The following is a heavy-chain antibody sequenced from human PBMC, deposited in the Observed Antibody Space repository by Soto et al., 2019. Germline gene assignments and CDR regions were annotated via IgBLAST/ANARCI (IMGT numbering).Heavy chain of an antibody. Sequence: EASVKVCCKASGGTFSSYAISWVRQAPGQGLEWMGGIIPIFGTANYAQKFQGRVTITADESTSTAYMELSSLRSEDTAVYYCARTYYYDSSGYEYFDYWGQGTLVTVSS. CDR2: IIPIFGTA. D-gene: IGHD3-22*01. CDR1: GGTFSSYA. CDR3: ARTYYYDSSGYEYFDY. V-gene: IGHV1-69*13. J-gene: IGHJ4*02.